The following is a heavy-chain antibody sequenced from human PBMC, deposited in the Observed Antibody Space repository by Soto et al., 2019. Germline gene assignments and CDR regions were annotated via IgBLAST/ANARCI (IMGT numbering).Heavy chain of an antibody. Sequence: SETLSLTCTVSGGSISSYYWSWIRQPPGKGLEWIGYIYYSGSTNYNPSLKSRVTISVETSKNQFSLKLSSATAADTAVYYCARLAYYDPRYNWFDPWGQGTLVTVSS. CDR2: IYYSGST. V-gene: IGHV4-59*08. J-gene: IGHJ5*02. CDR3: ARLAYYDPRYNWFDP. D-gene: IGHD3-3*01. CDR1: GGSISSYY.